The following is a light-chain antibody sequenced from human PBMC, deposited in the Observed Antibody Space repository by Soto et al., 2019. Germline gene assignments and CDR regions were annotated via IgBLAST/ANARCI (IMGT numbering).Light chain of an antibody. V-gene: IGKV3-15*01. J-gene: IGKJ1*01. CDR3: QQYNNWPPDRT. CDR2: GGS. Sequence: EIVMTQSPATLSVSPGERATLSCRASQSVGSNLAWYQQKPGHAPRLLIYGGSTSATGIPARFSGSGSGTEFTLTISSLQSEDFAIYFCQQYNNWPPDRTFGQGTKVEIK. CDR1: QSVGSN.